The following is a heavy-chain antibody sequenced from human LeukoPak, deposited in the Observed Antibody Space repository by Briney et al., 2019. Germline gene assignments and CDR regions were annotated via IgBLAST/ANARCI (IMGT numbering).Heavy chain of an antibody. CDR2: ISAYNGNT. D-gene: IGHD3-22*01. V-gene: IGHV1-18*01. J-gene: IGHJ5*02. CDR1: GYTFTSYG. CDR3: ASLNPDYYDSSGYYYGSWFDP. Sequence: GASVKVSCKASGYTFTSYGISWVRQAPGQGLEWMGRISAYNGNTNYAQKLQGRVTMTTDTSTSTAYMELRSLRSDDTAVYYCASLNPDYYDSSGYYYGSWFDPWGQGTLVTVSS.